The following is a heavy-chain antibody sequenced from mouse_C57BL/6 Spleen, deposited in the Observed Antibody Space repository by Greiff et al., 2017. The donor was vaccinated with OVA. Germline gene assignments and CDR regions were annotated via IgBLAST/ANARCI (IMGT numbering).Heavy chain of an antibody. J-gene: IGHJ1*03. CDR1: GYAFTNYL. V-gene: IGHV1-54*01. CDR3: ARSTRYFDV. Sequence: QVQLQQSGAELVRPGTSVKVSCKASGYAFTNYLIEWVKQRPGQGLEWIGVINPGSGGTNYNEKFKGKATLTADKSYSTAYMQLSSLTSEDSAVYFCARSTRYFDVWGTGTTVTVAS. CDR2: INPGSGGT.